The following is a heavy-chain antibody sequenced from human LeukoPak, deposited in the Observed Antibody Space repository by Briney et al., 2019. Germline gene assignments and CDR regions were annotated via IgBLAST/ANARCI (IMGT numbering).Heavy chain of an antibody. V-gene: IGHV4-34*01. Sequence: SKTLSLTCAIYGGSFSAYYWSWIRQPPGKGLEWIGEINHSGSTNYNPSLKSRVTISVDTSKNQFSLKLSSVTAADTAVYYCARAGRTDYWGQGTLVTVSS. CDR2: INHSGST. CDR1: GGSFSAYY. CDR3: ARAGRTDY. D-gene: IGHD2-2*01. J-gene: IGHJ4*02.